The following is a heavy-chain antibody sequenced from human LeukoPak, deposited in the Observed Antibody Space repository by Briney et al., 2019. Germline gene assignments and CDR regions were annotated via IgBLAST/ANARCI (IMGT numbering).Heavy chain of an antibody. J-gene: IGHJ5*02. V-gene: IGHV4-39*01. D-gene: IGHD2-15*01. CDR1: GGSISSSSYY. Sequence: SETLSLTCTVSGGSISSSSYYWGWIRQPPGKGLEWIGSIYYSGSTYYNPSLKSRVTISVDTSKNQFSLKLSSVTAADTAVYYCARRGPGVVVVAATPNWFDPWGQGTLVTVSS. CDR3: ARRGPGVVVVAATPNWFDP. CDR2: IYYSGST.